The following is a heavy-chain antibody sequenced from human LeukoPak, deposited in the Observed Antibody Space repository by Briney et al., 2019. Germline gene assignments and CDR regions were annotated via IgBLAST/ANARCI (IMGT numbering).Heavy chain of an antibody. CDR1: GGSVSSGSYY. J-gene: IGHJ5*02. V-gene: IGHV4-61*01. Sequence: NASETLSLTCTVSGGSVSSGSYYWSWIRQPPGKGLEWIGYIYYSGSTNYNPSLKSRVTISVDMSKNQFSLKLSSVTAADTAVYYCARGGRSRCSGGSCYSNWFDPWGQGTLVTVSS. CDR3: ARGGRSRCSGGSCYSNWFDP. D-gene: IGHD2-15*01. CDR2: IYYSGST.